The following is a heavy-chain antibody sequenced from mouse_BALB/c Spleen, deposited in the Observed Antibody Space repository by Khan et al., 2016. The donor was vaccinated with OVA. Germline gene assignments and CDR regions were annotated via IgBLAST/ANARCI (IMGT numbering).Heavy chain of an antibody. CDR2: ISPGSGDT. CDR1: GYTFTDYY. D-gene: IGHD1-2*01. Sequence: QVRLQQSGAELARPGASVKLSCKASGYTFTDYYINWVKQRTGQGLEWIGEISPGSGDTYYNEKFKGKATLTADKSSSTVYMQLRRLTAEASAVYYCARRNYFGYTFAYWGQGTLVTVSA. CDR3: ARRNYFGYTFAY. V-gene: IGHV1-77*01. J-gene: IGHJ3*01.